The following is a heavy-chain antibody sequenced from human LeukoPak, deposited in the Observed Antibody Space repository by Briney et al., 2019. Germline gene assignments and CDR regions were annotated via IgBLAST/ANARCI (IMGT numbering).Heavy chain of an antibody. CDR2: IYYSGST. CDR1: GGSISSSSYY. Sequence: SETLSLTCTVSGGSISSSSYYWGWIRQPPGKGLEWIGYIYYSGSTNYNPSLKSRVTISVDTSKNQFSLKLSSVIAADTAMYYCARDWDYYDSSGYRNGYAFDIWGQGTMVTVSS. CDR3: ARDWDYYDSSGYRNGYAFDI. J-gene: IGHJ3*02. D-gene: IGHD3-22*01. V-gene: IGHV4-61*01.